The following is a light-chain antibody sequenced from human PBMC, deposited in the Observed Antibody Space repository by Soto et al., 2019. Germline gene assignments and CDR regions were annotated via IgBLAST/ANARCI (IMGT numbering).Light chain of an antibody. CDR3: SSYTGRKIRL. J-gene: IGLJ3*02. Sequence: QSALAQPPSASGSPGQSVTISCTGTSSDVGDNYVSWYQQHLGKAPKLIIYEVSQRPSGVSDRFSGSRSGNTASLTVSGLQTDDEGTYYCSSYTGRKIRLFGGGTKLTVL. CDR1: SSDVGDNY. CDR2: EVS. V-gene: IGLV2-8*01.